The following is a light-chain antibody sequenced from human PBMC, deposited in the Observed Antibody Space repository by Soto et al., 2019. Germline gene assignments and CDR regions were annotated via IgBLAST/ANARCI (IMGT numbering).Light chain of an antibody. CDR1: SSDVGGYDY. CDR2: DVN. Sequence: QSALTQPASVSGSPGQSITISCTGTSSDVGGYDYVPWYQQLPGKAPKLLIYDVNNRPSGVSNRFSGSKSGNTASLTISGLQAEDEADYYCSSYTDSSTFVFGTGTKLTVL. CDR3: SSYTDSSTFV. V-gene: IGLV2-14*01. J-gene: IGLJ1*01.